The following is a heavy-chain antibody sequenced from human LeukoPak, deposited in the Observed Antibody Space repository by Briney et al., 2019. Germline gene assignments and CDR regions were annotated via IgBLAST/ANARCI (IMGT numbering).Heavy chain of an antibody. V-gene: IGHV1-69*01. Sequence: SVKVSCKASGGTFSSYAISWVRQAPGQGLEWMGGIIPIFGTANYAQKFQGRVTITADESTSTAYMELSSLRTEDTAVYYRARGRGSSWYWAFDIWGQGTMVTVSS. J-gene: IGHJ3*02. CDR2: IIPIFGTA. D-gene: IGHD6-13*01. CDR3: ARGRGSSWYWAFDI. CDR1: GGTFSSYA.